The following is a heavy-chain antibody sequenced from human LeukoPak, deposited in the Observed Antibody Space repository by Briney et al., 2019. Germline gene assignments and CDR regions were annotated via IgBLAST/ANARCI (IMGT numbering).Heavy chain of an antibody. D-gene: IGHD1-26*01. J-gene: IGHJ4*02. Sequence: GGSLRLSCAASGFTFSSYAMSWVRQAPGKGLEWVSAISGSGGSTYYADSVKGRFTISRDNSKNTLYLQMNSLRAEDTAVYYCARADSGSYYTGLLDYWGQGTLVTVSS. V-gene: IGHV3-23*01. CDR1: GFTFSSYA. CDR2: ISGSGGST. CDR3: ARADSGSYYTGLLDY.